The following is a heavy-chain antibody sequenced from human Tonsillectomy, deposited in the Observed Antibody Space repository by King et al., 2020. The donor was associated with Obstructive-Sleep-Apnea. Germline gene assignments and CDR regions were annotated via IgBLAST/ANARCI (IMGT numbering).Heavy chain of an antibody. D-gene: IGHD2-15*01. CDR2: SCYSGGT. J-gene: IGHJ4*02. CDR3: ASLGYCSGGSCQDY. Sequence: QLQESGPGLVNPSETLSLTCTVSGGAIRRSSYYWGWIRHPPWKGREWSGSSCYSGGTYYNPSLKSRVTISVDTATNQFSLKLCSVTAADTAVYYCASLGYCSGGSCQDYWGQGTLVTVSS. CDR1: GGAIRRSSYY. V-gene: IGHV4-39*07.